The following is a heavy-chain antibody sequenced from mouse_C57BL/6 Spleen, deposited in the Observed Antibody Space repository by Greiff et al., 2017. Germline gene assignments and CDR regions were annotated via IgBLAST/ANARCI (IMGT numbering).Heavy chain of an antibody. J-gene: IGHJ1*03. CDR1: GYTFTSYW. D-gene: IGHD1-1*01. V-gene: IGHV1-7*01. Sequence: QVQLQQSGAELAKPGASVKLSCKASGYTFTSYWMHWVKQRPGQGLEWIGYINPSSGYTKYNQKFKGKATLTADKSSSTAYMQLSSLTYEDSAVYYCARRDYYGSSAGYFDVWGTGTTVTVSS. CDR2: INPSSGYT. CDR3: ARRDYYGSSAGYFDV.